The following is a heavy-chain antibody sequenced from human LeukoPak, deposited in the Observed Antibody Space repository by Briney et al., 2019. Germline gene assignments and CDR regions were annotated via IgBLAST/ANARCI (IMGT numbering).Heavy chain of an antibody. CDR1: GYTFTGYY. D-gene: IGHD2-15*01. CDR3: ARFYCSGGSCYVTDNWFDP. CDR2: INPNSGGT. J-gene: IGHJ5*02. V-gene: IGHV1-2*02. Sequence: ASVKVSCKASGYTFTGYYMHWVRQAPGQGLEWMGWINPNSGGTNYAQKFQGRVTMTRDTSISTAYMELSRLRSDDTAVYYCARFYCSGGSCYVTDNWFDPWGPGTLVTVSS.